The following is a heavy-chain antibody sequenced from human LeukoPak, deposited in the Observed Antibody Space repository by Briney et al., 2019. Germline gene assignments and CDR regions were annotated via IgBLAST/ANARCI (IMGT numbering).Heavy chain of an antibody. D-gene: IGHD3-10*01. J-gene: IGHJ5*02. CDR3: ARHSLLWFGGENWFDP. CDR1: GGSFSGYY. CDR2: INHSGST. V-gene: IGHV4-34*01. Sequence: PSETLSLTCAVYGGSFSGYYWSWIRQPPGKGLEWIGEINHSGSTNYNPSLKSRVTISVDTSKNQFSLKLSSVTAADTAVYYCARHSLLWFGGENWFDPWGQGTLVTVSS.